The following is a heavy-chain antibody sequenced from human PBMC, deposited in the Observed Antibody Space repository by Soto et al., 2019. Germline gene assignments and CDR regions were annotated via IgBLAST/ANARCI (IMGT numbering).Heavy chain of an antibody. J-gene: IGHJ5*02. Sequence: QVQLVQSGAEVKKPGSSVKVSCKASGGTFSSYTISWVRQAPGQGLEWMGRIIPILGIANYAQKFQGRVTTTADKSTSTAYIELSSLRSEDTAVYYCARFVGGARAPWFEPWGQGTLVTVSS. CDR1: GGTFSSYT. D-gene: IGHD1-26*01. V-gene: IGHV1-69*02. CDR3: ARFVGGARAPWFEP. CDR2: IIPILGIA.